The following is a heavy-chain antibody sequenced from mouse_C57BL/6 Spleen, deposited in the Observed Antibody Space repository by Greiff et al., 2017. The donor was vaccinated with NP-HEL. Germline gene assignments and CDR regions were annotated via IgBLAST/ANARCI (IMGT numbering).Heavy chain of an antibody. CDR2: IDPENGDT. J-gene: IGHJ3*01. CDR3: TRKYYGSPFAY. D-gene: IGHD1-1*01. Sequence: EVQLQQSGAELVRPGASVKLSCTASGFNIKDDYMHWVKQRPEQGLEWIGWIDPENGDTEYASKFQGKATITADTSSNTAYLQLSSLTSEDTAVYYCTRKYYGSPFAYWGQGTLVTVSA. CDR1: GFNIKDDY. V-gene: IGHV14-4*01.